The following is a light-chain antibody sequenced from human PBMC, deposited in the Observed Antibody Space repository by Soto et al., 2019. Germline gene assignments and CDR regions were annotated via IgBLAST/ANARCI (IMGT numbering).Light chain of an antibody. CDR2: GAS. V-gene: IGKV3-15*01. CDR1: QNVTSTY. J-gene: IGKJ4*01. CDR3: QHNQTCPIT. Sequence: VLTQSPGTLSLSPGERASLSCRASQNVTSTYLAWYQQKPGQAPRLLISGASTGATGIPARFSGSGSGTDSTLTISSLQSEVCAIYYCQHNQTCPITFGGGTKV.